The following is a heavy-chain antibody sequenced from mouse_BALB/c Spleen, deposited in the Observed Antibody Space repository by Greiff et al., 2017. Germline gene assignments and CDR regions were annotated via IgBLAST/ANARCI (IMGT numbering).Heavy chain of an antibody. J-gene: IGHJ2*01. CDR1: GYSFTSYY. CDR3: ARGDDYDRYYFDY. D-gene: IGHD2-4*01. V-gene: IGHV1S135*01. CDR2: IDPFNGGT. Sequence: VHVKQSGPELMKPGASVKISCKASGYSFTSYYMHWVKQSHGKSLEWIGYIDPFNGGTSYNQKFKGKATLTVDKSSSTAYMHLSSLTSEDSAVYYCARGDDYDRYYFDYWGQGTTLTVSS.